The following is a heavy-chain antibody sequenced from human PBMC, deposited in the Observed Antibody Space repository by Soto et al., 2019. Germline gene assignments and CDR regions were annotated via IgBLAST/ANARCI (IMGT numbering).Heavy chain of an antibody. CDR2: IYYSGST. D-gene: IGHD3-10*01. J-gene: IGHJ4*02. V-gene: IGHV4-59*08. CDR1: GGSLSSYY. Sequence: PSETLSLTCTVSGGSLSSYYWNWIRQPPGKGLEWIGYIYYSGSTNYNPSFKSRVTISVDTSKNQFSLKLSSMTAADAAVYYCARSPSMVRGVIMDYWGQGTLVTVSS. CDR3: ARSPSMVRGVIMDY.